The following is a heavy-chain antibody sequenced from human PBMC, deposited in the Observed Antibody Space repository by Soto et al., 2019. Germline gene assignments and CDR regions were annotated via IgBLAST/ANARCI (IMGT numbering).Heavy chain of an antibody. CDR1: GFTFSLSA. D-gene: IGHD3-9*01. CDR3: AKAPEYDILTGCDY. V-gene: IGHV3-23*01. CDR2: ISGGGGST. Sequence: EVQLLESGGGFVPAGESLRLSCAAYGFTFSLSAMSWVRQAPGRGLEWVSSISGGGGSTEYADSVKGRFTISRDNSKDTVHLQMNSLRAEDTAVYYCAKAPEYDILTGCDYWGQGALVTVSS. J-gene: IGHJ4*02.